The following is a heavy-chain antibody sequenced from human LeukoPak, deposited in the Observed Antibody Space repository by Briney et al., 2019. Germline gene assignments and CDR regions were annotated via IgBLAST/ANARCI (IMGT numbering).Heavy chain of an antibody. J-gene: IGHJ6*03. CDR3: ARSEPVYYYYMDV. Sequence: LQTLSLTRTVSCGSISSGDYYWSWIRQHQREGLEWVGYISYSGSTYYNPSLTSRLTISVDTSKTQFSLRLISVTAADTAVYYCARSEPVYYYYMDVWGKGTTVTVSS. V-gene: IGHV4-31*03. CDR1: CGSISSGDYY. CDR2: ISYSGST.